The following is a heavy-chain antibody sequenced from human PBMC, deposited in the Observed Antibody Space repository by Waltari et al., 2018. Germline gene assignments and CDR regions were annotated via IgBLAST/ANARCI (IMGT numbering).Heavy chain of an antibody. D-gene: IGHD3-3*01. Sequence: QVQLQQWGAGLLKRSETLSLTCSVSGASFSAYYWDCVRHVPGKRLESMGQIRHPANTNYNPSLQSRVAISIDTSRNQFSLRVFSVTAADTGLYFCTRGGNYDFWSHRPFVDPWGQGTQVTVSS. CDR2: IRHPANT. J-gene: IGHJ5*02. V-gene: IGHV4-34*01. CDR1: GASFSAYY. CDR3: TRGGNYDFWSHRPFVDP.